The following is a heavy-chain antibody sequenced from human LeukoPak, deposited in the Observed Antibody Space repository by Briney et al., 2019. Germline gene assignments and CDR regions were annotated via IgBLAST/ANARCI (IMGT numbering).Heavy chain of an antibody. CDR2: ISGNGDYT. Sequence: GGSLRLSCAASGFTFSTYGMSWVRQAPGKGLEWVSAISGNGDYTYYADSVKGQFTISRDNSKNTLYLQMNSLRAEDTAVYHCAKAPVGLTTDYWGQGTLVTVSS. J-gene: IGHJ4*02. CDR3: AKAPVGLTTDY. D-gene: IGHD1-26*01. CDR1: GFTFSTYG. V-gene: IGHV3-23*01.